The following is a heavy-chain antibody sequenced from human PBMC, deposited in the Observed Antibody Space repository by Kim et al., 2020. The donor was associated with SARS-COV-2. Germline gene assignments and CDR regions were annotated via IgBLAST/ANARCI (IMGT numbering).Heavy chain of an antibody. CDR3: ARVGSGYSLGE. Sequence: GGSLRLSCAASGFTFSDYYMTWIRQAPGKGLEWVSYISGRSTYTNYADSVKGRFTISRDNDKKLLFLQMNSLRVEDSADYYCARVGSGYSLGEWGQGTV. CDR1: GFTFSDYY. D-gene: IGHD3-16*01. CDR2: ISGRSTYT. J-gene: IGHJ1*01. V-gene: IGHV3-11*06.